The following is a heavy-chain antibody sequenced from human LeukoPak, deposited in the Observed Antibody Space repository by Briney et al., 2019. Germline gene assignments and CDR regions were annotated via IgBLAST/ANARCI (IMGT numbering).Heavy chain of an antibody. J-gene: IGHJ3*02. Sequence: PGGSLRLSCAASGFTFSSYAMSWVRQAPGKGLEWVSAISGSGGSTYYADSVKGRFTISRDNSKNTLYLQMNSLRAEDTAVYYCAKPLGLRYFEAAYAFDIWGQGTMVTVSS. V-gene: IGHV3-23*01. CDR1: GFTFSSYA. D-gene: IGHD3-9*01. CDR2: ISGSGGST. CDR3: AKPLGLRYFEAAYAFDI.